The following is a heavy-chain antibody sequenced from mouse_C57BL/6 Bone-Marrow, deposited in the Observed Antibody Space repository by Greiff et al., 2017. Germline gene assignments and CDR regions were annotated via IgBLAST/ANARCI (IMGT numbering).Heavy chain of an antibody. CDR3: TAVGTTPDY. D-gene: IGHD2-14*01. J-gene: IGHJ2*01. CDR2: IDPENGDT. V-gene: IGHV14-4*01. Sequence: VQLQQSGAELVRPGASVKLSCTASGFNIKDDYMHWVKQRPEQGLEWIGWIDPENGDTEYASKFQGKATITADTSSNTADLQLSSLTSEDTAVYYCTAVGTTPDYWGQGTTLTVSS. CDR1: GFNIKDDY.